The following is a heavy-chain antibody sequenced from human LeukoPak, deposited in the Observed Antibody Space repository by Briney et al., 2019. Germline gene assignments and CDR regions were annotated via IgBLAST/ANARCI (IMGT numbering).Heavy chain of an antibody. Sequence: ASVKVSCKASGYTFTSYGISWVRQAPGQGLEWMGWISAYNGNTNYAQKLQGRVTMTTDTSTSTAYMELRSLRSDDTAVYYCAVVWELLDGYYFDYWGQGTLVTVSS. CDR1: GYTFTSYG. CDR2: ISAYNGNT. J-gene: IGHJ4*02. V-gene: IGHV1-18*01. CDR3: AVVWELLDGYYFDY. D-gene: IGHD1-26*01.